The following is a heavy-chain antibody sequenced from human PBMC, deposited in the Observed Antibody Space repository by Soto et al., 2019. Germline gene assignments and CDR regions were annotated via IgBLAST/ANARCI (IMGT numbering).Heavy chain of an antibody. V-gene: IGHV5-51*01. CDR2: IYPGDSYT. J-gene: IGHJ4*02. CDR1: GYRFTSYW. Sequence: GESLKISCKGSGYRFTSYWIGWVGQMPGKGLEWKGIIYPGDSYTRYSPSFQGQVTISADKSISTAYLQWSSLKASDTAVYYFSRHYYDSSGYYSGPFDYWGQETLVTVSS. CDR3: SRHYYDSSGYYSGPFDY. D-gene: IGHD3-22*01.